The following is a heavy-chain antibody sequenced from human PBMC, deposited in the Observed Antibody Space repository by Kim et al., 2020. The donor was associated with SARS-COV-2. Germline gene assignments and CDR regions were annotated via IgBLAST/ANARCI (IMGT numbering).Heavy chain of an antibody. D-gene: IGHD2-15*01. CDR3: TGPAGSTPNYFDY. Sequence: YAQKFQGRVTMTRDTSTNTVYMELSSLRSEDTAVYYCTGPAGSTPNYFDYWGQGTLVTVSS. J-gene: IGHJ4*02. V-gene: IGHV1-46*01.